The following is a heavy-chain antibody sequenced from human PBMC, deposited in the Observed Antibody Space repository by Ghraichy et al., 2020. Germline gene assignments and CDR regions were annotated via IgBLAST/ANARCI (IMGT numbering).Heavy chain of an antibody. J-gene: IGHJ3*02. CDR2: IYYTGST. V-gene: IGHV4-39*01. CDR3: ARWASPISEAFRDGFDI. CDR1: SGAISTSTHS. D-gene: IGHD1-14*01. Sequence: SQTLSLTCTGSSGAISTSTHSWGWIRQPPGKGLEWIGNIYYTGSTFYNPSLRSRVTISIDTSKNQFYLRLSSVTAADRAVYYCARWASPISEAFRDGFDIWGQGTLVTVSS.